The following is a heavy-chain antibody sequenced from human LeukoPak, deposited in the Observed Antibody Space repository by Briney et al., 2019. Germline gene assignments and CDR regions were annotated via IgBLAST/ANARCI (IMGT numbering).Heavy chain of an antibody. J-gene: IGHJ6*02. D-gene: IGHD3-3*01. CDR1: GYTFTGYY. CDR3: ARGTILPYYYYGMDD. V-gene: IGHV1-2*06. Sequence: ASVKVSCKASGYTFTGYYMHWVRQAPGQGLEWMGRINPNSGGTNYAQKFQGRVTMTRDTSISTAYMELSRLRSDDTAVYYCARGTILPYYYYGMDDWGQGTTVTVS. CDR2: INPNSGGT.